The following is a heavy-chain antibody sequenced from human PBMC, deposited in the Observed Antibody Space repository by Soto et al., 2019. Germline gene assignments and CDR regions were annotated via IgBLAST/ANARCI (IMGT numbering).Heavy chain of an antibody. D-gene: IGHD6-13*01. CDR1: GYSFTTNW. J-gene: IGHJ1*01. CDR3: ARHSGVAEDGTD. CDR2: IYPGDSDT. Sequence: GASLKIYWKGSGYSFTTNWIGWVRQMPGKGLEWMGVIYPGDSDTRYSPSFQGQVAIASDKSINTAYLQWSILKASDTAMYYCARHSGVAEDGTDWGQGTLVTVSS. V-gene: IGHV5-51*01.